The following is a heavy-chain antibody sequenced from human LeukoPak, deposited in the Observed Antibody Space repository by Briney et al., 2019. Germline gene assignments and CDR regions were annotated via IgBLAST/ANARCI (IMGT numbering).Heavy chain of an antibody. Sequence: AGGSLRLSCAVSGFTFSSYSVNWVRQAPGKGLEWVSYISSSSSTIYYADSVKGRFTISRDNAKNSLDLQMNSLRDEDTAMYYCARQMQSHGNFDSWGQGTLVTVSS. CDR3: ARQMQSHGNFDS. D-gene: IGHD1-26*01. J-gene: IGHJ4*02. CDR2: ISSSSSTI. V-gene: IGHV3-48*02. CDR1: GFTFSSYS.